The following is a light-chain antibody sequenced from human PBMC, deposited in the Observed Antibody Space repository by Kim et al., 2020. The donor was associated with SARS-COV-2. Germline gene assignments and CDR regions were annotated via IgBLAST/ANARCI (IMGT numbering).Light chain of an antibody. Sequence: QTATLTCTGDRNNVGYQGATWLQQHQGHPPKALSYRNNNRPSGISERLSASRSGNTASLTITGLQPEDEADYYCAAWDSSLSAWVFGGGTQLTVL. CDR3: AAWDSSLSAWV. J-gene: IGLJ3*02. CDR2: RNN. V-gene: IGLV10-54*01. CDR1: RNNVGYQG.